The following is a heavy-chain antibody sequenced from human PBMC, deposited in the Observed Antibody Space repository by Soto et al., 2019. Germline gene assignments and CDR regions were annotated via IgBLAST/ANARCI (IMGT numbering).Heavy chain of an antibody. CDR1: GGSISSRSYY. V-gene: IGHV4-39*01. J-gene: IGHJ4*02. D-gene: IGHD6-13*01. CDR3: AGLIGAAGTIDY. CDR2: IYYSGST. Sequence: PSETLSLTCTVSGGSISSRSYYWGWARQHPGKGLEWIGSIYYSGSTYYNPSLKSRVIMSVDMSKNQFSLRLSSVTVADTAVYYCAGLIGAAGTIDYWGRGTLVTVSS.